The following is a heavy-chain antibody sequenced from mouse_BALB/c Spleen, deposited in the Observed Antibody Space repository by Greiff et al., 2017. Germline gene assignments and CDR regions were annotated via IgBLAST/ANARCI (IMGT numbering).Heavy chain of an antibody. CDR1: GYAFSSYG. CDR3: ARSLKGFAY. CDR2: IYPGDGDT. V-gene: IGHV1-80*01. J-gene: IGHJ3*01. D-gene: IGHD1-3*01. Sequence: VKLQESGAELVRPGSSVKISCKASGYAFSSYGMNWVKQRPGQGLEWIGQIYPGDGDTNYNGKFKGKATLTADKSSSTAYMQLSSLTSEDSAVYFCARSLKGFAYWGQGTLVTVSA.